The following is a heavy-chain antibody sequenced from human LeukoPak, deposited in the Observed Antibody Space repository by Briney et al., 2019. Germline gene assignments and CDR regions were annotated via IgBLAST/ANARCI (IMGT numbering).Heavy chain of an antibody. D-gene: IGHD3-22*01. Sequence: PGGSLRLSCAASGFTFSIYWMSWVRQAPGKGLEWVANIRQDGSEKYCVASVRGRFTISRDNAKNSLYLQMNSLRGEDTAVYYCARLADYDSSGYFDYWGQGTLVTVSS. CDR3: ARLADYDSSGYFDY. V-gene: IGHV3-7*01. J-gene: IGHJ4*02. CDR1: GFTFSIYW. CDR2: IRQDGSEK.